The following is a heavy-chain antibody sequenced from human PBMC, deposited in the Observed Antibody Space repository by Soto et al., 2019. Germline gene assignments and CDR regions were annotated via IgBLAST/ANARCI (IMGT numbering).Heavy chain of an antibody. CDR2: IYYSGST. Sequence: SETLSLTCTVSGGSISSGDYYWSWIRQPPGKGLEWIGYIYYSGSTYYNPSLKSRVTISVDTSKNQFSLKLSSVTAADTAVYYCARDRAYYYDSSGPLWGQGTLVTVS. CDR3: ARDRAYYYDSSGPL. CDR1: GGSISSGDYY. J-gene: IGHJ4*02. D-gene: IGHD3-22*01. V-gene: IGHV4-30-4*01.